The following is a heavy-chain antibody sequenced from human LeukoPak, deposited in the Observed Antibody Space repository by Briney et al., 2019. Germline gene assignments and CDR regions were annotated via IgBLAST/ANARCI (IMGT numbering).Heavy chain of an antibody. J-gene: IGHJ4*02. Sequence: GGTLRLSCVVSGCTFSSYWLTWVRQPPGKGLEWVAKIKDDGSEKYSVASVKRRFTIARDNDKNLLYQQMSILRADDAVYYCCARARIDSWGQGNPVTVSS. CDR1: GCTFSSYW. CDR2: IKDDGSEK. D-gene: IGHD1-14*01. V-gene: IGHV3-7*03. CDR3: CARARIDS.